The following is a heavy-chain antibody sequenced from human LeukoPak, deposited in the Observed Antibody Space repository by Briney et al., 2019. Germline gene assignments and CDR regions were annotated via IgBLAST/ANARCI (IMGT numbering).Heavy chain of an antibody. J-gene: IGHJ6*03. Sequence: GGSLRLSCAASGFTFDDYGMSWVRQAPGKGLGWVSGINWNGGSTGYADSVKGRFTISRDNAKNSLYLQMNSLRAEDTALYYCAREDWVPDCSGGSCYYMDVWGKGTTVTVSS. D-gene: IGHD2-15*01. CDR3: AREDWVPDCSGGSCYYMDV. V-gene: IGHV3-20*04. CDR2: INWNGGST. CDR1: GFTFDDYG.